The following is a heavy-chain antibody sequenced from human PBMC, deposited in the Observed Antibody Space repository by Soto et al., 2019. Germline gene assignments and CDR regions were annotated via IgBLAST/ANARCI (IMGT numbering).Heavy chain of an antibody. D-gene: IGHD5-18*01. Sequence: PSETLSLTCTVSGGSISSSSYYWGWIRQPPGKGLEWIGYIYYSGSTNYNPSLKSRVTISVDTSKNQFSLKLSSVTAADTAVYYCARGPAAMVLDVWFDPWGQGTLVTVSS. J-gene: IGHJ5*02. V-gene: IGHV4-61*05. CDR2: IYYSGST. CDR3: ARGPAAMVLDVWFDP. CDR1: GGSISSSSYY.